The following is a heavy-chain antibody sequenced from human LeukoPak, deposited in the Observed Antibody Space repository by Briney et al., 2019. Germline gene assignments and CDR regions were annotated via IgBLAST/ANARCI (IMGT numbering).Heavy chain of an antibody. CDR3: ARLSSVWQIVSRGAIDY. CDR2: ISSSSTI. CDR1: GFSFSSYS. D-gene: IGHD3-10*01. V-gene: IGHV3-48*01. Sequence: PGGSLRLSCAASGFSFSSYSMHWVRQAPGKGLEWVSYISSSSTIYYADSVKGRFTISRDNAKNSLWLQMNSLRAEDTALYYCARLSSVWQIVSRGAIDYWGRGTLVTVSS. J-gene: IGHJ4*02.